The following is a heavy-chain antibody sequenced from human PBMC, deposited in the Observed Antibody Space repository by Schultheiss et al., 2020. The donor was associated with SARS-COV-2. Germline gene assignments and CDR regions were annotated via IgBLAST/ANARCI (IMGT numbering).Heavy chain of an antibody. CDR3: ARGWVYCSSTSCNYWFDP. J-gene: IGHJ5*02. CDR2: IYYSGST. V-gene: IGHV4-59*01. Sequence: GSLRLSCTVSGGSISSYYWSWIRQPPGKGLEWIGYIYYSGSTNYNPSLKSRVTISVDTSKNQFSLKLSSVTAADTAVYYCARGWVYCSSTSCNYWFDPWGQGTLVTVSS. D-gene: IGHD2-2*01. CDR1: GGSISSYY.